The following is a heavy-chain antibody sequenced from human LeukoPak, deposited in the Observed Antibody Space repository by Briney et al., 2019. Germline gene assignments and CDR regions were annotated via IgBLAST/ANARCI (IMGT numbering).Heavy chain of an antibody. V-gene: IGHV4-34*01. J-gene: IGHJ5*02. D-gene: IGHD6-13*01. Sequence: KPAETLSLTCAVYGGSFSGYYWSWIRQPPGKGLEWIGEINHSGSTNYNPSLKSRVTISVDTSKNQFSLKLSSVTAADTAVYYCARGFCFSSSCYPNWFDPWGQGTLVTVS. CDR2: INHSGST. CDR1: GGSFSGYY. CDR3: ARGFCFSSSCYPNWFDP.